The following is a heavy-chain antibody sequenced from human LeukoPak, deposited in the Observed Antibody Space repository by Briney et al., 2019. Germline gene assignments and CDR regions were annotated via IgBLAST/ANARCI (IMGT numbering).Heavy chain of an antibody. D-gene: IGHD3-10*01. CDR1: GFTFSSYA. Sequence: GGSLRLSCAASGFTFSSYAMHWVRQAPGKGLEWVAVISYDGSNKYYADSVKGRFTISRDNSKNTLYLQMNSLRAEDTAVYYCAREYGSGSSLDYWGRGTLVTVSS. CDR2: ISYDGSNK. J-gene: IGHJ4*02. V-gene: IGHV3-30-3*01. CDR3: AREYGSGSSLDY.